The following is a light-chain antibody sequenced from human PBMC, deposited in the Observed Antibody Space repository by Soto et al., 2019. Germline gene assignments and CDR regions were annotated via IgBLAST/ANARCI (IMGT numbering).Light chain of an antibody. J-gene: IGKJ4*01. V-gene: IGKV3D-15*01. CDR1: QSVSSY. CDR3: QQYDSYPLT. CDR2: DAS. Sequence: EIVMTQSPATLSLSPGERATLSCRASQSVSSYLAWYQQVPGQAPRLLIYDASNRATGIPARFSGSGSGTDFTLTISSLQPDDFATYFCQQYDSYPLTFGGGTKVDI.